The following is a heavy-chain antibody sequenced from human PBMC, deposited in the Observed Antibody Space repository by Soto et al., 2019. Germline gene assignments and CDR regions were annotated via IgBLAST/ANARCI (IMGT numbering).Heavy chain of an antibody. CDR1: GYTFTIYD. J-gene: IGHJ1*01. V-gene: IGHV1-8*01. CDR3: ARVTPLTGYSSGRLRYFQH. Sequence: ASVKVSCKASGYTFTIYDINWVRQATGQGLEWMGWMNPNSGNTGYAQKFQGRVTMTRNTSISTAYMELSSLRSEDTAVYYCARVTPLTGYSSGRLRYFQHWGQGTLVTVSS. CDR2: MNPNSGNT. D-gene: IGHD6-19*01.